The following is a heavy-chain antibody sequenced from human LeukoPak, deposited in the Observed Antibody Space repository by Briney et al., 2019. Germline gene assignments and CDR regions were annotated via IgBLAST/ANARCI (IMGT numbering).Heavy chain of an antibody. Sequence: SVKVSCKASGFTFTSSAMQWVRQARGQRLEWIGWIVVGSGNTNYAQKFQERVTITRDMSTSTAYMELSSLRSEDTAVYYCAAPFGAPSGSYESPLYYYCGMDVWGQGTTVTVSS. CDR1: GFTFTSSA. CDR2: IVVGSGNT. V-gene: IGHV1-58*02. D-gene: IGHD1-26*01. CDR3: AAPFGAPSGSYESPLYYYCGMDV. J-gene: IGHJ6*02.